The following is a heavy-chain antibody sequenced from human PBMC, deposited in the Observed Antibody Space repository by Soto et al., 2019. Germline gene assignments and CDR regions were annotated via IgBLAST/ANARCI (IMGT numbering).Heavy chain of an antibody. J-gene: IGHJ5*02. Sequence: PSETLSLTCTVSGGSISSYYWSWIRQPAGKGLEWIGRIYTSGSTNYNPSLKSRVTMSVDTSKNQFSLKLSSVTAADTAVYYCAREPAAIRVWWWFDPWGQGALVAVSS. CDR1: GGSISSYY. CDR3: AREPAAIRVWWWFDP. V-gene: IGHV4-4*07. D-gene: IGHD2-2*01. CDR2: IYTSGST.